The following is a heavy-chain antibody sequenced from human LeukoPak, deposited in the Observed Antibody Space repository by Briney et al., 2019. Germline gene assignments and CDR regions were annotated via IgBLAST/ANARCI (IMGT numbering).Heavy chain of an antibody. CDR1: GYSISSGYY. D-gene: IGHD4-23*01. V-gene: IGHV4-38-2*02. Sequence: SETLSLTCTVSGYSISSGYYWGWIRQPPGKGLEWIGSIYHSGSTYYNPSLKSRVTISVDRSKNQFSLKLSSVTAADTAVYYCARDGTGGHNYFDYWGQGTLVTVSS. CDR2: IYHSGST. J-gene: IGHJ4*02. CDR3: ARDGTGGHNYFDY.